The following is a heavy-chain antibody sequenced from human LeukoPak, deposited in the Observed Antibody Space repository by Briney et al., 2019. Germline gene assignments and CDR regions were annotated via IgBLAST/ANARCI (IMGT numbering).Heavy chain of an antibody. V-gene: IGHV3-64*01. Sequence: GGSLRLSCAASGFTFSSYAMHWVRQAPGKGLEYVSAISSNGGSTYYANSVKGRFTISRDNSKNTLYLQMGSLRVEDTAVYYCARDRIGKYSIDYWGQGTLVTVSS. D-gene: IGHD2-15*01. J-gene: IGHJ4*02. CDR2: ISSNGGST. CDR3: ARDRIGKYSIDY. CDR1: GFTFSSYA.